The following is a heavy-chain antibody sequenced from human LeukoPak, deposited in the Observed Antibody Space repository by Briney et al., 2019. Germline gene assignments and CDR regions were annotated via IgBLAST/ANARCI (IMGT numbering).Heavy chain of an antibody. J-gene: IGHJ4*02. D-gene: IGHD1-26*01. CDR3: ARGVGSGSRLRAGDY. CDR1: GFTVSSNY. Sequence: PGGSLRLSCAASGFTVSSNYMSWVRQAPGKGLEWVSVIYSGGSTYYADSVKGRFTISRDNSKNTLYLQVNSLRAEDTAVYYCARGVGSGSRLRAGDYWGQGTLVTVSS. CDR2: IYSGGST. V-gene: IGHV3-53*01.